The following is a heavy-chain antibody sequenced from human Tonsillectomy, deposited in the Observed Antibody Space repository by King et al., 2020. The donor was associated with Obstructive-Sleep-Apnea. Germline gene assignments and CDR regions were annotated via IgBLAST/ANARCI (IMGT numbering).Heavy chain of an antibody. CDR1: GDSITSYY. CDR3: ARLGVLRYFDWPYYFDN. D-gene: IGHD3-9*01. J-gene: IGHJ4*02. Sequence: QLQESGPRLVKPSETLSLTCTVSGDSITSYYWSWICQPPGKGLEWIGYIYGSGSTIYNPSLKSRVTISVDGSKNQFFLKLSSVTAADSAVYYCARLGVLRYFDWPYYFDNWGQGILVTVSS. CDR2: IYGSGST. V-gene: IGHV4-59*01.